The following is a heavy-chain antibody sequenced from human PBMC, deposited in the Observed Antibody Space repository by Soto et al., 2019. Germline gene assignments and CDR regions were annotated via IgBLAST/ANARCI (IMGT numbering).Heavy chain of an antibody. J-gene: IGHJ6*04. V-gene: IGHV3-11*01. Sequence: QVQLVESGGDLVKPGWSLRLSCVASGFSFSDYSMTWMRKAPGGGLDFVAFISNTAITDYYADSVKGRFTISRDNAMNSVYLQMDSLRAEDAAVYYCAREVHQLLSHKHYYDSLDVWGTGTTVTVSS. CDR3: AREVHQLLSHKHYYDSLDV. D-gene: IGHD2-2*01. CDR2: ISNTAITD. CDR1: GFSFSDYS.